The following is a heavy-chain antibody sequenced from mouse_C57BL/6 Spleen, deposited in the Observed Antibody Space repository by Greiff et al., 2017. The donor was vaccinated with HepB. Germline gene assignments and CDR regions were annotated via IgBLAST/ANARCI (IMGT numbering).Heavy chain of an antibody. J-gene: IGHJ4*01. CDR1: GFTFSDYG. D-gene: IGHD1-1*01. Sequence: VKLVESGGGLVKPGGSLKLSCAASGFTFSDYGMHWVRQAPEKGLEWVAYISSGSSTIYYADTVKGRFTISRDNAKNTLFLQMTSLRSEDTAMYYCATGSSYPYAMDYWGQGASVTVSS. CDR2: ISSGSSTI. V-gene: IGHV5-17*01. CDR3: ATGSSYPYAMDY.